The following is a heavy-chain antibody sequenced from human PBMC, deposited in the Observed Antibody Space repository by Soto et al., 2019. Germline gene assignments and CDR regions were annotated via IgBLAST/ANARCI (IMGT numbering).Heavy chain of an antibody. CDR1: GFTFSNAW. CDR2: IKSKTDGGTT. Sequence: GGSLRLSCAASGFTFSNAWMSWVRQAPGKGLEWVGRIKSKTDGGTTDYAGPVKGRFTISRDDSKNTLYLQMNSLKTEDTAVYYCSKVITMVRGVITPFDYGGQGTLVTVFS. CDR3: SKVITMVRGVITPFDY. V-gene: IGHV3-15*01. D-gene: IGHD3-10*01. J-gene: IGHJ4*02.